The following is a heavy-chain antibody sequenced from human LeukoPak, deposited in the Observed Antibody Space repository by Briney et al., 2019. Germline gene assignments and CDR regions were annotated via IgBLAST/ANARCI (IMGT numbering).Heavy chain of an antibody. CDR2: IYYSGST. Sequence: PSETLSLTCTVSGGSISSYYWSWIRQPPGKGLEWIGYIYYSGSTYYNPSLKSRVTISVDTSKNQFSLKLSSVTAADTAVYYCARHESVRGQVVWFDPWGQGTLVTVSS. V-gene: IGHV4-59*08. J-gene: IGHJ5*02. CDR3: ARHESVRGQVVWFDP. D-gene: IGHD3-10*01. CDR1: GGSISSYY.